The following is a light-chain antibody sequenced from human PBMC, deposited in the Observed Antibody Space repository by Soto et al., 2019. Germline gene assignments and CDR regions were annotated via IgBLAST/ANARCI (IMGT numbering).Light chain of an antibody. CDR2: DAS. CDR1: LNVDIY. CDR3: QQRKNWPPLT. Sequence: ETVLTQSPATLSLSPGETATLSCRASLNVDIYLAWYQQKPGQAPRLLIYDASNRATGIPARFSGSGSGTDFTLTISSLEPEDFAVYYCQQRKNWPPLTFGQGTRLE. J-gene: IGKJ5*01. V-gene: IGKV3-11*01.